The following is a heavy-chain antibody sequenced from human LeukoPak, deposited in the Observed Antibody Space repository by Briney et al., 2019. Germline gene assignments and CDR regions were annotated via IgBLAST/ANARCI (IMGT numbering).Heavy chain of an antibody. Sequence: GGSLRLSCAASGFTVSRNYMSWVRQAPGKGLEWVSVLYSGGSTNYADSVKGRFTISRDNSKNTLYLQMNSLRAEDTAVYYCARVRDYYDSRGYYFEYFDHWGQGTLVTVSS. CDR3: ARVRDYYDSRGYYFEYFDH. V-gene: IGHV3-53*01. J-gene: IGHJ1*01. CDR2: LYSGGST. CDR1: GFTVSRNY. D-gene: IGHD3-22*01.